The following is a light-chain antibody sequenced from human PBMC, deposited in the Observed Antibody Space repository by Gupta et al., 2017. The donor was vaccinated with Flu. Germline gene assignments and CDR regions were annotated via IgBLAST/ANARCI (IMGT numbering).Light chain of an antibody. Sequence: DIVMTQSPDSLAVSLGERATINCKSSQSVLYSSNNKNYLAWYQQKPGQPPKLLIYWASTRESGVPDRFSGSGSGTDFTLTISSRQAEDVAVYYWQQDYSTHPFGHGTKVDIK. V-gene: IGKV4-1*01. CDR1: QSVLYSSNNKNY. CDR3: QQDYSTHP. J-gene: IGKJ3*01. CDR2: WAS.